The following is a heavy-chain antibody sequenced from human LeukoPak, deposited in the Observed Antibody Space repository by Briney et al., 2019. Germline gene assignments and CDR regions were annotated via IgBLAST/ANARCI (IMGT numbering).Heavy chain of an antibody. Sequence: PSETLSLTCAVYGGSFSGYYWSWIRQPPGEGLEWNGEINHSGSTNYNPSLKSRVTISVDTSKNQFSLKLSSVTAADTAVYYCASAPLGGHFDYWGQGTLVTVSS. CDR1: GGSFSGYY. CDR2: INHSGST. V-gene: IGHV4-34*01. J-gene: IGHJ4*02. D-gene: IGHD2-15*01. CDR3: ASAPLGGHFDY.